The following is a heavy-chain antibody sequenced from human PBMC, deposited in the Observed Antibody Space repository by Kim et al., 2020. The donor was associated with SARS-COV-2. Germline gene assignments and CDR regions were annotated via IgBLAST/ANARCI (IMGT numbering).Heavy chain of an antibody. V-gene: IGHV3-74*01. D-gene: IGHD5-12*01. J-gene: IGHJ4*02. CDR3: AGTALDSGALWEF. Sequence: YEDSVKGRFTISRDNAKNTLYLQMNNLRAEDTAVYYCAGTALDSGALWEFWGQGTLVTVSS.